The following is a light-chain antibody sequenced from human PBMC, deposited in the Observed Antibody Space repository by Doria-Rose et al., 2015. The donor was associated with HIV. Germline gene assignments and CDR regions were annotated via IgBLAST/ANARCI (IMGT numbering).Light chain of an antibody. J-gene: IGKJ3*01. Sequence: DIRMTQSPESLGMSLGERATLNCKSNQSLLYTSKNYLAWYQQKPGQPPKLLIYWASTRRSGVPARFSGSGSGTDFTLTISSLEAEDVAVYYCRQYYDTPSFGPGTTVDIK. CDR2: WAS. V-gene: IGKV4-1*01. CDR1: QSLLYTSKNY. CDR3: RQYYDTPS.